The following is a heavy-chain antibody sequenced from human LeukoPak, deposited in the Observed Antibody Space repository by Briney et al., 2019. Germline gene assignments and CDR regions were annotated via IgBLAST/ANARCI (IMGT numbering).Heavy chain of an antibody. J-gene: IGHJ4*02. V-gene: IGHV4-34*01. D-gene: IGHD2/OR15-2a*01. CDR1: GGSFSGYY. CDR2: INHSGST. CDR3: ARGRCRNSGCRPYFDY. Sequence: SETLSLTCAVYGGSFSGYYWSWIRQPPGKGLEWIGEINHSGSTNYNPSLKSRVTISTDTSKSQFSLNLRSVTAEDTGIYYCARGRCRNSGCRPYFDYWGQGTQVTVSS.